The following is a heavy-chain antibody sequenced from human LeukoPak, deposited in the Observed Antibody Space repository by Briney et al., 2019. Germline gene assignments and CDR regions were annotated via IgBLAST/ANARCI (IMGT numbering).Heavy chain of an antibody. Sequence: ASVKVSCKASGYTFTGYYMHWVRQAPGQGLEWMGWINPNSGGTNYAQKFQGRVTMTRDTSISTAYMELSRLRSDDTAVYYCARGFSCSGGSCHSVWPNWFDPWGQGTLVTVSS. CDR2: INPNSGGT. J-gene: IGHJ5*02. CDR3: ARGFSCSGGSCHSVWPNWFDP. CDR1: GYTFTGYY. D-gene: IGHD2-15*01. V-gene: IGHV1-2*02.